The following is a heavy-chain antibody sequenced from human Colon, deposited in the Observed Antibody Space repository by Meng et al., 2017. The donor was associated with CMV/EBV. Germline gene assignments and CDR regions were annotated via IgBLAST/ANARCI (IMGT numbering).Heavy chain of an antibody. CDR2: INHSGIT. J-gene: IGHJ4*02. CDR1: GGSFDIYY. V-gene: IGHV4-34*01. Sequence: SETLSLTCAVYGGSFDIYYWSWIRQAPGKGLEWIGEINHSGITNHNPSLKSRVTLSVDTSKNQFSLKLSSVTAADTAVYYCARALMATVTTVDYWGQGTLVTVSS. D-gene: IGHD4-11*01. CDR3: ARALMATVTTVDY.